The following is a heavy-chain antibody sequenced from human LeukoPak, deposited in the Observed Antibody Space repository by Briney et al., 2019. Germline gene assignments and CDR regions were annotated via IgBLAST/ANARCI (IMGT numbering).Heavy chain of an antibody. CDR2: IYHSGST. D-gene: IGHD1-26*01. Sequence: SETLSLTCTVSAYSISSGYYWGWIRQPPGKGLEWIGSIYHSGSTNYNPSLKSRVTISVDTSKNQFPLKLSSVTAADTAVYYCARGLKVGAHYYMDVWGKGTTVTVSS. V-gene: IGHV4-38-2*02. J-gene: IGHJ6*03. CDR1: AYSISSGYY. CDR3: ARGLKVGAHYYMDV.